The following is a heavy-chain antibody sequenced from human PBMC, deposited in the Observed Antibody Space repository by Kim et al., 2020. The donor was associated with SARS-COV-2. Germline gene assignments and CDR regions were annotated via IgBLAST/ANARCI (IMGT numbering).Heavy chain of an antibody. CDR3: AKAVMGSNGMDV. Sequence: GGSLRLSCAASGFTFSDYYMSWIRQAPGKGLEWVSYISSSSSYTNYADSVKGRFTISRDNAKNSLYLQMNSLRAEDTAVYYCAKAVMGSNGMDVWGQGTTVTVSS. J-gene: IGHJ6*02. D-gene: IGHD2-8*01. CDR1: GFTFSDYY. CDR2: ISSSSSYT. V-gene: IGHV3-11*05.